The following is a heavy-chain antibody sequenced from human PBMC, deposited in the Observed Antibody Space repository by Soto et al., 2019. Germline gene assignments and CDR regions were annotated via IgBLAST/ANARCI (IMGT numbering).Heavy chain of an antibody. CDR3: ARLATTVTTFIDY. CDR1: GGSISSYY. D-gene: IGHD4-4*01. J-gene: IGHJ4*02. Sequence: SETLSLTCTVSGGSISSYYWSWIRQPPGKGLEWIGYIYYSGSTNYNPSLKSRVNISVDTSKNQFSLKLSSVTAADTAVYYCARLATTVTTFIDYRGQGTLVTVSS. CDR2: IYYSGST. V-gene: IGHV4-59*08.